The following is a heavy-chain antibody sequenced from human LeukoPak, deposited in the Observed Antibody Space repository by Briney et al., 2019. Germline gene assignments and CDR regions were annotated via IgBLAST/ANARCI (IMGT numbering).Heavy chain of an antibody. D-gene: IGHD3-3*01. CDR3: AKGPSGYYKGNYFDY. Sequence: GGSLRLSCAASGFTFDDYAMHWVRHAPGKVLEWVSGISWNSGSIGYADSVKGRFTISRDNAKNSLYLQMNSLRAEDMALYYCAKGPSGYYKGNYFDYWGQGTLVTVSS. CDR1: GFTFDDYA. V-gene: IGHV3-9*03. CDR2: ISWNSGSI. J-gene: IGHJ4*02.